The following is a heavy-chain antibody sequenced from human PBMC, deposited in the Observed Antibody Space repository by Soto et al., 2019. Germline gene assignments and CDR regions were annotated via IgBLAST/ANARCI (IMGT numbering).Heavy chain of an antibody. CDR3: ARISVQYSGMAV. CDR2: IYPGDSDT. V-gene: IGHV5-51*01. J-gene: IGHJ6*04. Sequence: RQMPGKGLEWMGIIYPGDSDTRYSPSFEGRVTMSVDKSTSTAYLQWISLKASDTAMYYCARISVQYSGMAVWGKRTTVTVFS. D-gene: IGHD2-21*01.